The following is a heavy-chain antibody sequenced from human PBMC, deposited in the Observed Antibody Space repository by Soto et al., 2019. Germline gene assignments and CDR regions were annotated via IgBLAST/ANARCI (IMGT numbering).Heavy chain of an antibody. CDR2: IDPSDSYT. CDR3: TLATGTGEFDY. D-gene: IGHD3-10*01. CDR1: GYSFTSYW. J-gene: IGHJ4*02. V-gene: IGHV5-10-1*01. Sequence: GESLKISCKGSGYSFTSYWISWVRQMPGKGLAWMGRIDPSDSYTNYSPSFQGHVTISADKSISTAYLQWSSLKASDTAMYYCTLATGTGEFDYWGQGTLVTVSS.